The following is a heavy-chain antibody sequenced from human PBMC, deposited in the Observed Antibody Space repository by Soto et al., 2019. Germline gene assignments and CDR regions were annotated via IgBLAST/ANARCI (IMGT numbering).Heavy chain of an antibody. CDR1: GGTFSSYA. D-gene: IGHD5-18*01. Sequence: ASVKVSCKASGGTFSSYAISWVRQAPGQGLEWMGGIIPIFGTANYAQKFQGRVTITADESTSTAYMELSSLRSEDTAVYYCARGLEGGYRLFGFDYWGQGTLVTVSS. CDR2: IIPIFGTA. CDR3: ARGLEGGYRLFGFDY. J-gene: IGHJ4*02. V-gene: IGHV1-69*13.